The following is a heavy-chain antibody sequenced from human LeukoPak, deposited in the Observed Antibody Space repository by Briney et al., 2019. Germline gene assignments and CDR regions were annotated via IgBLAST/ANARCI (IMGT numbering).Heavy chain of an antibody. Sequence: KSSETLSLTCTVSGGSISSGGYYWSWIRQHPGKGLEWIGYIYYSGSTYYNSSLKSRVTISVDTSKNQFSLKLSSVAAADTAVYYCARGYSSGLDCWGQGTLVTVSS. D-gene: IGHD6-19*01. V-gene: IGHV4-31*03. CDR2: IYYSGST. CDR3: ARGYSSGLDC. CDR1: GGSISSGGYY. J-gene: IGHJ4*02.